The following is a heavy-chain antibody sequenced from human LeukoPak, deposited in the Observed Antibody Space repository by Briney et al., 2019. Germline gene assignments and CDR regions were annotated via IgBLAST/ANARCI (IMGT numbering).Heavy chain of an antibody. CDR1: GGSFSGYY. V-gene: IGHV4-34*01. CDR2: INHSGST. D-gene: IGHD5-18*01. J-gene: IGHJ5*02. Sequence: SETLSLTCAVYGGSFSGYYWSWIRQPPGKGLERIGEINHSGSTNYNPSLKSRVTISVDTSKNQFSLKLSSVTAADTAVYYCARGRIQLWLQMRTWFDPWGQGTLVTVSS. CDR3: ARGRIQLWLQMRTWFDP.